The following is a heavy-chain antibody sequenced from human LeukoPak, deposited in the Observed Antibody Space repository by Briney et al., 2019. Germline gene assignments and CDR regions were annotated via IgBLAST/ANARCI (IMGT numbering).Heavy chain of an antibody. D-gene: IGHD3-22*01. Sequence: GGSLRLSCAASGFTFSSYEMNWVRQALGKGLEWVSYISSSGSTIYYADSVKGRFTISRDNAKNSLYLQMNSLRAEDTAVYYCARDRSSYYDSSGYYLFDYWGQGTLVTVSS. V-gene: IGHV3-48*03. CDR2: ISSSGSTI. J-gene: IGHJ4*02. CDR1: GFTFSSYE. CDR3: ARDRSSYYDSSGYYLFDY.